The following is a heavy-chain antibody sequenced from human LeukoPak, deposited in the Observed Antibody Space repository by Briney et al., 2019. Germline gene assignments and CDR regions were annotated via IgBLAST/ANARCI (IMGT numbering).Heavy chain of an antibody. CDR3: ARMGDIVVVVAAISFDP. CDR2: IKQDGSEK. V-gene: IGHV3-7*01. D-gene: IGHD2-15*01. Sequence: GGSLRLSCAASGFTFSRYWMGWVRQAPGKGLEWVANIKQDGSEKYYVDSVKGRFTISRDNAKKSLYLQMNSLRAEDTAVYYCARMGDIVVVVAAISFDPWGQGTLVTVSS. CDR1: GFTFSRYW. J-gene: IGHJ5*02.